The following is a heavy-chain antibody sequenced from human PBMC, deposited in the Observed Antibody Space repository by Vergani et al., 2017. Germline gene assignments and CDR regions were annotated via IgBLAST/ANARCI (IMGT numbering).Heavy chain of an antibody. Sequence: QVQLQESGPGLLKPSQTLSLTCTVSGGSISRGGYYWSWIRQPPGKGLEWIGYIYYSGSTYYNPSLKSRVTISVDTSKNQFSLKLSSVTAADTAVYYCARGSAHYYDSSGPPDYWGQGTLVTVSS. V-gene: IGHV4-31*03. CDR3: ARGSAHYYDSSGPPDY. CDR1: GGSISRGGYY. J-gene: IGHJ4*02. D-gene: IGHD3-22*01. CDR2: IYYSGST.